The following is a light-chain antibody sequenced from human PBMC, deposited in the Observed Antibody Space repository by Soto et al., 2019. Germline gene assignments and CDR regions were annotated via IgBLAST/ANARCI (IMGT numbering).Light chain of an antibody. CDR3: CSYTRSGTLI. J-gene: IGLJ1*01. CDR1: SGDIGDYNY. CDR2: DVS. V-gene: IGLV2-14*01. Sequence: VLTQSASLSESPGPSSTISCVGTSGDIGDYNYVSWYQQHPGKVPKVIIYDVSNRPSGVSYRFSGTKSGNTASLIVSGLQAEDEADYYCCSYTRSGTLIFGTGTKVTVL.